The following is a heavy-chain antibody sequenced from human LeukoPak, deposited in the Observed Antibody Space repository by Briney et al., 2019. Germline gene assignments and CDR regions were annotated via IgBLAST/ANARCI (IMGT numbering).Heavy chain of an antibody. CDR1: GFTFSTYW. D-gene: IGHD2-2*01. CDR2: IKQDGSDK. V-gene: IGHV3-7*01. Sequence: GGSLRLSCAASGFTFSTYWMSWVRQAPGKGLEWVANIKQDGSDKFYVDSVKGRFTISGDNAKNSMYLQMNSLRAEDTAVYYCARVLPVVSRDYWGQGTLVTVSS. CDR3: ARVLPVVSRDY. J-gene: IGHJ4*02.